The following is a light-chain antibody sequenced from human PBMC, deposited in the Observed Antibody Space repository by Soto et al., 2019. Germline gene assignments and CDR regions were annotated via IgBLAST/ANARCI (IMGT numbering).Light chain of an antibody. J-gene: IGKJ1*01. CDR2: DAS. V-gene: IGKV1-5*01. CDR3: QQSKSYSWT. Sequence: DIQMTQSPSTLSASVGDRVTITCRASQSISSWLAWYQQKPGKAPKLLIYDASSLESGVPSGFSGTGSGTEFTLTISSLQPDDFAHYYCQQSKSYSWTFGQGTKVDIK. CDR1: QSISSW.